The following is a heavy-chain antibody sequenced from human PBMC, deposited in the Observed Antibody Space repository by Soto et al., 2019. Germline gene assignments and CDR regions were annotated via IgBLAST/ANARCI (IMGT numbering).Heavy chain of an antibody. CDR2: IIPIFGTA. V-gene: IGHV1-69*01. J-gene: IGHJ4*02. D-gene: IGHD3-22*01. Sequence: QVQLVQSGAEVKKPGSSVKVSCKASGGTFSSYAISWVRQAPGQGLEWMGGIIPIFGTANYAQKFQGRVTITADESTSTAYMELSSLRSEDTAVYYCATNYYDSSGYYSLFDYWGQGTLVTVSS. CDR3: ATNYYDSSGYYSLFDY. CDR1: GGTFSSYA.